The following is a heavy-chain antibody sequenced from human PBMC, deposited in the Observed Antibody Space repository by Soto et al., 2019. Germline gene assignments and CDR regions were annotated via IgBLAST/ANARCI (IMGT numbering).Heavy chain of an antibody. CDR1: SGSISSSNW. CDR3: AKASIGYCSSTSCYFMDV. J-gene: IGHJ6*04. Sequence: QVQLQESGPGLVKPSGTLSLTCAVSSGSISSSNWWSWVHQPPGKGLEWIGEIYHSGSTNYNPSLKSRVTISVDESKNQFSLKLSSVTAADTAVYYCAKASIGYCSSTSCYFMDVWGKGTTVTVSS. D-gene: IGHD2-2*01. CDR2: IYHSGST. V-gene: IGHV4-4*02.